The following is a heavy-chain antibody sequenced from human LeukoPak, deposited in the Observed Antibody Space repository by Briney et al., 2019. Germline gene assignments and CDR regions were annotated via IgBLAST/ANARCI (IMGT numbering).Heavy chain of an antibody. D-gene: IGHD4-11*01. J-gene: IGHJ6*03. V-gene: IGHV4-38-2*01. CDR2: IYHDGTP. CDR1: GYSISSGQY. Sequence: PSETLSLTCAVSGYSISSGQYWGWIRQTPGKGLEWIGSIYHDGTPYYNPSLKSRSTLSVDTSKNQFSLKLSSVTAADTAVYYCARGLGRDEKIYSNYPHYYYYMDVWGKGATVTVSS. CDR3: ARGLGRDEKIYSNYPHYYYYMDV.